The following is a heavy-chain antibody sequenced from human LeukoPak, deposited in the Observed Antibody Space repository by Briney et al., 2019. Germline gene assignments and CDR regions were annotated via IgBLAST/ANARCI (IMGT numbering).Heavy chain of an antibody. Sequence: RRSLRLSCAASAFTPAAYAMHWVRQAAGEGLGWVSGISWNCGSIGYADSVKGRFTISRDNAKNSLYLRMNSLRAEDTALYYCAKDSGAAGRYYYYFCGMDVWGQGTTVTVSS. V-gene: IGHV3-9*02. CDR2: ISWNCGSI. J-gene: IGHJ6*02. CDR1: AFTPAAYA. D-gene: IGHD6-13*01. CDR3: AKDSGAAGRYYYYFCGMDV.